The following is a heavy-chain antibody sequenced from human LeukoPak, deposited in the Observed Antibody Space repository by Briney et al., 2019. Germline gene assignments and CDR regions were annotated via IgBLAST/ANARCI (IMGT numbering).Heavy chain of an antibody. D-gene: IGHD3-16*01. CDR1: GFTFSSYA. CDR3: AKVLYDYVWGSNAFDI. V-gene: IGHV3-23*01. J-gene: IGHJ3*02. CDR2: ISGSGGST. Sequence: GXSLRLSCAASGFTFSSYAMSWVRQAPGKGLEWGSAISGSGGSTYYADSVKGGFTISRDNSKNSLYLQMKSLRAEDTAVYYCAKVLYDYVWGSNAFDIWGQGTMVTVSS.